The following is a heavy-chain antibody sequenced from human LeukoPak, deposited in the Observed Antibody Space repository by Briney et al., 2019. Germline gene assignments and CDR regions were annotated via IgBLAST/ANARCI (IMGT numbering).Heavy chain of an antibody. J-gene: IGHJ5*02. CDR3: AREAGDIVVVPAASPLNWFDP. D-gene: IGHD2-2*01. CDR2: IIPIFGTA. Sequence: ASVKVSCKASGGTFSSYAISWVRQAPGQGLEWMGGIIPIFGTANYAQKFQGRVTTTTDESTSTAYMELSSLRSEDTAVYYCAREAGDIVVVPAASPLNWFDPWGQGTLVTVSS. CDR1: GGTFSSYA. V-gene: IGHV1-69*05.